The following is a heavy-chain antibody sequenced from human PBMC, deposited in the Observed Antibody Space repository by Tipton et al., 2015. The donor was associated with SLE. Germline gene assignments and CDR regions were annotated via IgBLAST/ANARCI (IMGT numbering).Heavy chain of an antibody. CDR1: GGSFSGYY. CDR2: INHSGST. D-gene: IGHD3-16*02. Sequence: TLSLTCAVYGGSFSGYYWSWIRQPPGKGLEWIGEINHSGSTNYNPSLKSQVTISVDTSKNQFSLKLSSVTAADTAVYYCARTQYTFGGVIAPFDYWGQGTLVTVSS. CDR3: ARTQYTFGGVIAPFDY. J-gene: IGHJ4*02. V-gene: IGHV4-34*01.